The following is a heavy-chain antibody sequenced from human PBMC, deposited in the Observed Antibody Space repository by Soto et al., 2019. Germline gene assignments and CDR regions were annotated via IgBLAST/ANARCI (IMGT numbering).Heavy chain of an antibody. CDR1: GGSFSGYY. J-gene: IGHJ5*02. D-gene: IGHD3-3*01. CDR2: INHSGST. Sequence: PSETLSLTCAVYGGSFSGYYWSWIRQPPGKGLEWIGEINHSGSTNYNPSLKSRVTISVDTSKNQFSLKLSSLTAADTAVYYCARENRITIFCVVITDNWFDPWGQGTQVTVSS. CDR3: ARENRITIFCVVITDNWFDP. V-gene: IGHV4-34*01.